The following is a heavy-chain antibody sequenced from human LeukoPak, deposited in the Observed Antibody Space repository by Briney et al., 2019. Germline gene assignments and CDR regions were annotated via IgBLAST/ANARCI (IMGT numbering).Heavy chain of an antibody. CDR2: IKQDGSEK. CDR3: ARDTVFRQNWFDP. D-gene: IGHD4-11*01. V-gene: IGHV3-7*01. J-gene: IGHJ5*02. Sequence: GSLRLSCAASGFTFSSYWMSWVRQAPGKGLEWVANIKQDGSEKYYVDSVKGRFTISRDNAKSSLYLQMNSLRAEDTAVYYCARDTVFRQNWFDPWGQGTLVTVSS. CDR1: GFTFSSYW.